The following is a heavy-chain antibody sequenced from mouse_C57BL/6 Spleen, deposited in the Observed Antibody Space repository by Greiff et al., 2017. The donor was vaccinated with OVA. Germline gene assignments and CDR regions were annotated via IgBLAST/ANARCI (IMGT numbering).Heavy chain of an antibody. CDR3: ARAYYINSAYAMDY. J-gene: IGHJ4*01. D-gene: IGHD2-5*01. CDR2: IDPSDSYT. V-gene: IGHV1-50*01. CDR1: GYTFTSYW. Sequence: QVQLQQPGAELVKPGASVKLSCKASGYTFTSYWMQWVKQRPGQGLEWIGEIDPSDSYTNYNQKFKGKATLTVDTSSSTAYMQLSSLTSEDSAVYYCARAYYINSAYAMDYWGQGTSVTVSS.